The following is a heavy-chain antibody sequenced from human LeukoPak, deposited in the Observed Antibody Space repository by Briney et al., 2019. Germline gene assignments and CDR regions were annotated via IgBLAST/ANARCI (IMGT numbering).Heavy chain of an antibody. V-gene: IGHV4-31*03. CDR3: ARESAYDFWSGYYKVYYYYYGMDV. CDR1: GGSISSGGYY. Sequence: SQTLSLTCTVSGGSISSGGYYWSWIRQHPGKGLEWIGYIYYSGSTYYNPSLESRVTISVDTSKNQFSLKLSSVTAADTAVYYCARESAYDFWSGYYKVYYYYYGMDVWGQGTTVTVSS. CDR2: IYYSGST. D-gene: IGHD3-3*01. J-gene: IGHJ6*02.